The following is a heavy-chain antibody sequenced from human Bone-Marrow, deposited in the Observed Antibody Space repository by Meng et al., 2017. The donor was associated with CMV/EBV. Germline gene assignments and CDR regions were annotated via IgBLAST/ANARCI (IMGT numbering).Heavy chain of an antibody. J-gene: IGHJ4*02. CDR1: GGSISSSSYY. V-gene: IGHV4-39*01. CDR3: ARRAATDPYYFDY. Sequence: GSLRLSCTVSGGSISSSSYYWGWIRQPPGKGLEWIGSIYYSGSTYYNPSLKSRVTISVDTSKNQFSLKLSSVTAVDTAVYYCARRAATDPYYFDYWGQGTLVTVSS. CDR2: IYYSGST.